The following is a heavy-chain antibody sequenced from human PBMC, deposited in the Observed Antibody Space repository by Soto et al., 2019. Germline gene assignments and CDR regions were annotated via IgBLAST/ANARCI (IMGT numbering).Heavy chain of an antibody. V-gene: IGHV4-34*01. CDR2: INHSGST. CDR3: ARTRALLWFGKDMDV. D-gene: IGHD3-10*01. CDR1: GGSFSGYY. Sequence: QVQLQQWGAGLLKPSETLSLTCAVYGGSFSGYYWSWIRQPPGKGLEWIGEINHSGSTNYNPSLKSRVTISVDTSKNQFSLKLSSVTAADTAVYYCARTRALLWFGKDMDVWGQGTTVTVSS. J-gene: IGHJ6*02.